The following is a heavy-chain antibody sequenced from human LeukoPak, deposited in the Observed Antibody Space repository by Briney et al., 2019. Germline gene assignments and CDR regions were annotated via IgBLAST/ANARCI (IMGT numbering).Heavy chain of an antibody. V-gene: IGHV4-31*03. Sequence: SPTLSLTCTVSGGSISSGGYYWSWIRQHPGKGLEWIGYIYYSGSTYYNPSLKSRVTISVDTSKNQSSLKLSSVTAADTAVYYCAGGGDYGDFDYWGQGTLVTVSS. CDR2: IYYSGST. CDR3: AGGGDYGDFDY. J-gene: IGHJ4*02. D-gene: IGHD4-17*01. CDR1: GGSISSGGYY.